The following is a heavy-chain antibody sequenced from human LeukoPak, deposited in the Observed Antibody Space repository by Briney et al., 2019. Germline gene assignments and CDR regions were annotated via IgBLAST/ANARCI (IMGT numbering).Heavy chain of an antibody. V-gene: IGHV5-51*01. Sequence: ETLSLTCTVSGGSISSYYWSWIRQSAGKGLEWMGIIYPGDSDTRYSPSFQGQVTISADKSISTAYLQWSSLKASDTAMYYCARNGYSSSWYVIDWGQGTLVTVSS. CDR2: IYPGDSDT. J-gene: IGHJ4*02. D-gene: IGHD6-13*01. CDR3: ARNGYSSSWYVID. CDR1: GGSISSYY.